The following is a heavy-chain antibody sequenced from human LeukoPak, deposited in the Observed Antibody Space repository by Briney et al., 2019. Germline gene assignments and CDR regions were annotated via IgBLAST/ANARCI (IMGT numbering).Heavy chain of an antibody. Sequence: ASVKVPCKASGYTFTSYGISWVRQAPGQGLEWMGWISAYNGNTNYAQKLQGRVTMTTDTSTSTAYMELRSLRSDDTAVYYCARDALMITFGGVLTDYWGQGTLVTASS. D-gene: IGHD3-16*01. J-gene: IGHJ4*02. CDR3: ARDALMITFGGVLTDY. CDR1: GYTFTSYG. CDR2: ISAYNGNT. V-gene: IGHV1-18*01.